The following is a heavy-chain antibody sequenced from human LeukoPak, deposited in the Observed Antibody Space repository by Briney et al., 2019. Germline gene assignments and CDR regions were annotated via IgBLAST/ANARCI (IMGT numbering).Heavy chain of an antibody. J-gene: IGHJ4*02. Sequence: GRSLRLSCAASGFTFDDYAMHWVRQAPGKGLEWVSGISWNSGSIGYADSVKGRFTISRDNAKNSLYLQMNSLRAEDTALYYCAKDSGYGSGSYYNPIDYWGQGTLVTVSP. CDR3: AKDSGYGSGSYYNPIDY. CDR1: GFTFDDYA. CDR2: ISWNSGSI. D-gene: IGHD3-10*01. V-gene: IGHV3-9*01.